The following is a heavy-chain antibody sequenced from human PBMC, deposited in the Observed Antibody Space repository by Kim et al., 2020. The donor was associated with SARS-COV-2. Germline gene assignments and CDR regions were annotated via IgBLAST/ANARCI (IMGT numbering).Heavy chain of an antibody. Sequence: SETLSLTCTVSGGSITTYYWTWIRQTPGKGLEWIGFSHYSGNTNYHPSLRGRVTIAVDTSKNQFSLKLNSVTAADTAVYYCVGGALEVDFWSDGEPHTWFDPWGRGFLVTGSS. CDR1: GGSITTYY. V-gene: IGHV4-59*03. CDR3: VGGALEVDFWSDGEPHTWFDP. CDR2: SHYSGNT. D-gene: IGHD3-3*01. J-gene: IGHJ5*02.